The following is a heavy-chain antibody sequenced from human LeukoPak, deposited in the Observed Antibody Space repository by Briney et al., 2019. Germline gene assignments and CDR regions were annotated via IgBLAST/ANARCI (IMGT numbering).Heavy chain of an antibody. CDR2: ISSSSSTF. J-gene: IGHJ6*02. D-gene: IGHD3-10*01. CDR3: ARGGGSYAMDV. Sequence: GGSLRLSREASGFIFSSYIMNWVRQAPGKGLEWLSYISSSSSTFNYADSVKGRFTISRDNAKNSLYLQMSSLRDEDTAIYYCARGGGSYAMDVWGQGTTVTVSS. CDR1: GFIFSSYI. V-gene: IGHV3-48*02.